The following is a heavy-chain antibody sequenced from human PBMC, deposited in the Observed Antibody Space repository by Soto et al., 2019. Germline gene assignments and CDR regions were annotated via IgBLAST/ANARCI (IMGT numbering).Heavy chain of an antibody. J-gene: IGHJ3*01. CDR2: IYHSGNT. V-gene: IGHV4-4*02. CDR3: ATRSALGYLF. CDR1: GDSISGNW. D-gene: IGHD2-15*01. Sequence: QVQLQESGPGLVRTSETLSLTCAVSGDSISGNWWSWVRQPPGQGLEWVGEIYHSGNTNYNPSLKSRVTISIDKSRNHFSLKVSSVTATDTAVYYCATRSALGYLFWGQGTMVSVSS.